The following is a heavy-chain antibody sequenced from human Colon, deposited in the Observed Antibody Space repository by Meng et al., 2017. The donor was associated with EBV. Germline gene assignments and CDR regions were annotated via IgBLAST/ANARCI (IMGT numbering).Heavy chain of an antibody. CDR2: INGDGSGT. CDR3: ARDDASEFD. CDR1: GFSFSGYW. V-gene: IGHV3-74*03. J-gene: IGHJ4*02. D-gene: IGHD3-10*01. Sequence: GQVGASGVGLVSPGGSLRLSCGASGFSFSGYWMHWVRQAPGKGLAWVSRINGDGSGTTYADSVKGRFSISRDNAKNTLYLQMNSLRAEDTATYYCARDDASEFDWGQGTLVTVSS.